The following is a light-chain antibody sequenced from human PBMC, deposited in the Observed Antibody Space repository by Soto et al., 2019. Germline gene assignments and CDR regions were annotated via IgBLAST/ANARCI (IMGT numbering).Light chain of an antibody. V-gene: IGKV3-20*01. CDR1: QSVSSSY. Sequence: DIVLTQSPGTLSLSPGERATLSCRASQSVSSSYFAWYQQKPGQAPRLLIYAASRRASGIPDRFSGSGSGTDFTLTINRLEPEDLAVYYCQQYGALPYTFGQGTKLEIK. CDR3: QQYGALPYT. CDR2: AAS. J-gene: IGKJ2*01.